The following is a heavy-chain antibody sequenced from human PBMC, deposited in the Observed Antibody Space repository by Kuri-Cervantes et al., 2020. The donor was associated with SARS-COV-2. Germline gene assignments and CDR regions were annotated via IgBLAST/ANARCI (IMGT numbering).Heavy chain of an antibody. V-gene: IGHV4-30-4*08. D-gene: IGHD2-2*01. CDR2: IYYSGST. J-gene: IGHJ4*02. CDR3: ARQIVLVPAAIGDPWPSLDY. Sequence: SCTVSGGSISSGDYYWSWIRQPPGEGLEWIGYIYYSGSTYYNPSLKSRVTISVDTSKNQFSLKLSSVTAADTAVYYCARQIVLVPAAIGDPWPSLDYWGQGTLVTVSS. CDR1: GGSISSGDYY.